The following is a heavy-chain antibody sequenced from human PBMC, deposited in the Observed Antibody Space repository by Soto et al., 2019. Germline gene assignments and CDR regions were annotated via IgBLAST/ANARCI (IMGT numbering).Heavy chain of an antibody. CDR2: INPSGGST. V-gene: IGHV1-46*01. CDR3: ATTATPGIAAAGTYYYYYGMDV. CDR1: GYTFTSYY. J-gene: IGHJ6*02. Sequence: AASVKVSCKASGYTFTSYYMHWVRQAPGQGLEWMGIINPSGGSTSYAQKFQGRVTMTRDTSTSTVYMELSSLRSEDTAVYYCATTATPGIAAAGTYYYYYGMDVWGQGTTVTVSS. D-gene: IGHD6-13*01.